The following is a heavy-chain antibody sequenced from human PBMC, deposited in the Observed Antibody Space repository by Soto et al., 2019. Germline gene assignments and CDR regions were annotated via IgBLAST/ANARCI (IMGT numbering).Heavy chain of an antibody. V-gene: IGHV4-61*01. CDR1: GESVGRGTNY. CDR2: IFDPATA. CDR3: ARDRRGRADGFIYYYGMEV. J-gene: IGHJ6*02. D-gene: IGHD6-13*01. Sequence: QVQLQESGPGLMKPSGTLSLICSVSGESVGRGTNYWGWFRQAPGRVLGGIGYIFDPATAIYNPSFESRVSISLDAAKNQVSLKLTSVTAADTAIYYCARDRRGRADGFIYYYGMEVWGQGTSVTVSS.